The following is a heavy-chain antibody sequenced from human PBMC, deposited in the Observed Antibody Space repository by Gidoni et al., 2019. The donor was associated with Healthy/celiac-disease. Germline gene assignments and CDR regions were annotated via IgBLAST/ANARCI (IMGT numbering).Heavy chain of an antibody. CDR2: FYHSGST. J-gene: IGHJ5*02. V-gene: IGHV4-4*02. D-gene: IGHD3-3*01. CDR3: ARSGPGVGWFDP. Sequence: QVQLQESGPGLGKPSGTRALDCAVPGGPNSSSNWWSWVRQPPGTELELIGYFYHSGSTNYYPSLRSRGTISVDKSKIPFSLKLSSVTAPDTSLYYCARSGPGVGWFDPLGHGTLVTVSS. CDR1: GGPNSSSNW.